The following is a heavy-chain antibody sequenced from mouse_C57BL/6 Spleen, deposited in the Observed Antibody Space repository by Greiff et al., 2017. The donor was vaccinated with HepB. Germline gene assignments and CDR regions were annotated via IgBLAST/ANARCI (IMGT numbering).Heavy chain of an antibody. V-gene: IGHV5-15*01. CDR3: ARPGAVVAGDYAMDY. CDR1: GFTFSDYG. CDR2: ISNLAYSI. Sequence: EVQGVESGGGLVQPGGSLKLSCAASGFTFSDYGMAWVRQAPRKGPEWVAFISNLAYSIYYADTVTGRFTISRENAKNTLYLEMSSLRSEDTAMYYCARPGAVVAGDYAMDYWGQGTSVTVSS. D-gene: IGHD1-1*01. J-gene: IGHJ4*01.